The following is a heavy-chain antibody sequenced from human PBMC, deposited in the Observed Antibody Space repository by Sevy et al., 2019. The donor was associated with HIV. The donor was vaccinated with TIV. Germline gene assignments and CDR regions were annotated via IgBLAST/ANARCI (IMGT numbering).Heavy chain of an antibody. V-gene: IGHV3-23*01. Sequence: GGSLRLPCAASGFIFSKFALSWVRQAPGRGLEWVSAVSGNDGSTYYAASVKGRFTISRDISENMLYLQMNSLSAEDTAVYYCAKDFSYGGNSWNFDFWGQGTLVTVSS. J-gene: IGHJ4*02. CDR3: AKDFSYGGNSWNFDF. CDR2: VSGNDGST. CDR1: GFIFSKFA. D-gene: IGHD4-17*01.